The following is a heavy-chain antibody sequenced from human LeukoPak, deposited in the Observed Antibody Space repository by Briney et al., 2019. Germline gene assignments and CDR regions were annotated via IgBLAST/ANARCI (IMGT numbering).Heavy chain of an antibody. D-gene: IGHD3-9*01. CDR3: AGDNPPYYDIFDY. J-gene: IGHJ4*02. CDR1: GGSISSGDYY. Sequence: SETLSLTCTVSGGSISSGDYYWSWIRQPPGKGLEWIGYIYYSGSTNYNPSLKNRVTISADTSKNQFSLKLNSVTAADTAVYYCAGDNPPYYDIFDYWGQGILVTVSS. CDR2: IYYSGST. V-gene: IGHV4-61*08.